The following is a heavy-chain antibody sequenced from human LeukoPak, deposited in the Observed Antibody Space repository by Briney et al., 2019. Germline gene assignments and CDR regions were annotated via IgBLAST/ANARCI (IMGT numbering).Heavy chain of an antibody. CDR1: GFTFSSYA. CDR2: IYSGGST. Sequence: GSLRLSCAASGFTFSSYAMSWVRQAPGKGLEWVSVIYSGGSTYYADSVKGRFTISRDNSKNTLYLQMNSLRAEDTAVYYCARTVTTTYYMDVWGKGTTVTVSS. V-gene: IGHV3-23*03. D-gene: IGHD4-11*01. J-gene: IGHJ6*03. CDR3: ARTVTTTYYMDV.